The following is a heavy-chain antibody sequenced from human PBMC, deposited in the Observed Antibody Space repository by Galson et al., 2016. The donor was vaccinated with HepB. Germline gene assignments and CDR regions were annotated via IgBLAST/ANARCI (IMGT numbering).Heavy chain of an antibody. CDR2: INPSGGST. J-gene: IGHJ6*02. D-gene: IGHD3-22*01. Sequence: SVKVSCKASGYTFTSYYIHWVRQAPGQGLEWVGIINPSGGSTSYPQKFQGRLTLTRDTSTSTVYMELSSLRSEDTAVYYCVRGADSSSYSYYYGMDVWGQATTVTVSS. CDR3: VRGADSSSYSYYYGMDV. V-gene: IGHV1-46*01. CDR1: GYTFTSYY.